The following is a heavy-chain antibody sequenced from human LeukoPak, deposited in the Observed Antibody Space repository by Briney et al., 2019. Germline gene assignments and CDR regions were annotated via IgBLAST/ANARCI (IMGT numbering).Heavy chain of an antibody. D-gene: IGHD4-17*01. CDR2: ISGSGGST. Sequence: GGSLRLSCAASGFTFSSYAMSWVRQAPGKGLEWVSAISGSGGSTYYADSVKGRFTISRDNSKNTLYLQMNSLRAEDTAVYYFAKDVAPTVTTSFFDYWGQGTLVTVSS. J-gene: IGHJ4*02. V-gene: IGHV3-23*01. CDR3: AKDVAPTVTTSFFDY. CDR1: GFTFSSYA.